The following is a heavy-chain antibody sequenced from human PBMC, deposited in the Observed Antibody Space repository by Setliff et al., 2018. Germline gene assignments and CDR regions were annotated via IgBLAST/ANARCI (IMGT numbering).Heavy chain of an antibody. D-gene: IGHD2-8*01. CDR1: HYTLINYG. CDR2: ISGSSGDA. Sequence: ASVKVSCKASHYTLINYGMSWVRQIPGHGLEWMGWISGSSGDASYAQKFQGRVIITLDTLTTTAYMELRSLRSDDTAVYYCARDSRIRFTKEEGGAYYYGMDVWGQGTTVTVSS. CDR3: ARDSRIRFTKEEGGAYYYGMDV. J-gene: IGHJ6*02. V-gene: IGHV1-18*01.